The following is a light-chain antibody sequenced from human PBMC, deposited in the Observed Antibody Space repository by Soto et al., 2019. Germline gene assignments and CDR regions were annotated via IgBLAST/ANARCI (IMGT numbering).Light chain of an antibody. CDR1: QSIANN. V-gene: IGKV3-15*01. Sequence: MTPSPSSLSASVGARVTITCRASQSIANNLAWYQQKPGQAPRLLIYGASTRTIAIPARFSGSGSGTDFTLTISSLQSEDFAVYYCQQYNNWPRTFGQGTKVDIK. CDR2: GAS. CDR3: QQYNNWPRT. J-gene: IGKJ1*01.